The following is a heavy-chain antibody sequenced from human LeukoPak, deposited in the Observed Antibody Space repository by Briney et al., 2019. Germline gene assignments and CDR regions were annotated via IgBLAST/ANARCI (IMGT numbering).Heavy chain of an antibody. CDR3: ARFVAAAGFDY. V-gene: IGHV4-38-2*02. CDR2: IYHSGST. D-gene: IGHD6-13*01. CDR1: GYSNSSGYY. J-gene: IGHJ4*02. Sequence: SETLSLTCTVSGYSNSSGYYWGWIRQPPGKGLEWIGSIYHSGSTYYNPSLKSRVTISVDTSKNQFSLKLSSVTAADTAVYYCARFVAAAGFDYWGQGTLVTVSS.